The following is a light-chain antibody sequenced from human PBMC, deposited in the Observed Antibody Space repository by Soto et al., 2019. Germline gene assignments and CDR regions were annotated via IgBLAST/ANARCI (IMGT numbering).Light chain of an antibody. J-gene: IGLJ1*01. CDR3: ASYLTTSPLEV. V-gene: IGLV2-14*01. CDR1: IGDDGSHNY. Sequence: QSVLTQPASVSVSPGEWITVCCFGSIGDDGSHNYVSWYRQYPGEAPRLLIYEVHYRPSGVSSRFSGSKSGNTASLTISGLQAADEADYYCASYLTTSPLEVFGTGTKVTVL. CDR2: EVH.